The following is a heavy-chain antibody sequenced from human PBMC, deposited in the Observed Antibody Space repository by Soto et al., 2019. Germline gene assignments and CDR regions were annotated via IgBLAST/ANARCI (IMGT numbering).Heavy chain of an antibody. CDR2: IYYSGST. V-gene: IGHV4-31*03. CDR1: GGSISSGGYY. CDR3: ARASVVVIIN. Sequence: SETLSLTCTVSGGSISSGGYYWSWIRQHPGKGLEWIGYIYYSGSTYYNPSLKSRVTISVDTSKNQFSLKLSSVTAADTAVYYCARASVVVIINWGQGTLVTVSS. J-gene: IGHJ4*02. D-gene: IGHD3-22*01.